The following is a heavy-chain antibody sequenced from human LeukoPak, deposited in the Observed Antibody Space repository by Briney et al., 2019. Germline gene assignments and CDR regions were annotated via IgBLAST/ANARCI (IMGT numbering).Heavy chain of an antibody. D-gene: IGHD2-2*01. V-gene: IGHV5-51*01. CDR1: GYSFGSCW. CDR2: IYPGDSDI. Sequence: GAFMKISCKGSGYSFGSCWSCWGRHMAEKGEEWMGFIYPGDSDIRYSPSFQGQVTISADKSINTAYLQWSSLKASDTAMYYCARHMDNNKGYCSGSTCYDAFDVWGQGTTVTVSS. CDR3: ARHMDNNKGYCSGSTCYDAFDV. J-gene: IGHJ3*01.